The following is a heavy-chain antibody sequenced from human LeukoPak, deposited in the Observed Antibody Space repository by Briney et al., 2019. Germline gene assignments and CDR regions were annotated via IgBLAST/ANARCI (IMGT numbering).Heavy chain of an antibody. J-gene: IGHJ3*02. Sequence: ASVKVSCKASGDIFTNYFLHWVRQAPGQGLEWMGVVNPSGGSTSDTQKFQGRVTMTRDTSTSTVYMELSSLRSDDTAVYYCTRVMARGIINDGFDIWGQGTMVTVSS. V-gene: IGHV1-46*01. D-gene: IGHD3-10*01. CDR2: VNPSGGST. CDR1: GDIFTNYF. CDR3: TRVMARGIINDGFDI.